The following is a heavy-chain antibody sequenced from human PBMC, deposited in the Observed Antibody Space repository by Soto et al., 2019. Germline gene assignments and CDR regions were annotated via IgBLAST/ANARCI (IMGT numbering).Heavy chain of an antibody. D-gene: IGHD2-15*01. CDR3: ARYGGKSRIDY. Sequence: QVQLQESGPGLVKPSQTLSLTCTVSGGSISSGGYYWSWIRQHPGKGLEWIGYIYYSGSTYYNPSLKSXGTXSXDTSKNQFSLKLSSVTAADTAVYYCARYGGKSRIDYWGQGTLVTVSS. J-gene: IGHJ4*02. V-gene: IGHV4-31*03. CDR1: GGSISSGGYY. CDR2: IYYSGST.